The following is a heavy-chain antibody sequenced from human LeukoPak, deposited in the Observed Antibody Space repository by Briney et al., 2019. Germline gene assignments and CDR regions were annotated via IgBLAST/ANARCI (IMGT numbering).Heavy chain of an antibody. CDR3: ARDEDGSSWPNYYYGMDV. J-gene: IGHJ6*02. V-gene: IGHV3-66*01. Sequence: PGKSLTLSCAASGFTVSSNYMSWVRQAPGKGLEWVSVIYSGGSTYYADSVKGRFTISRDNSKNTLYLQMNRLRAEDTAVYYCARDEDGSSWPNYYYGMDVWGQGTTVTVSS. D-gene: IGHD6-13*01. CDR1: GFTVSSNY. CDR2: IYSGGST.